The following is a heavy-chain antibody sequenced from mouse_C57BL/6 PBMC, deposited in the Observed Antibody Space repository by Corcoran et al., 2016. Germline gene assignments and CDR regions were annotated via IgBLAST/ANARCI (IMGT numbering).Heavy chain of an antibody. V-gene: IGHV1-19*01. J-gene: IGHJ4*01. CDR1: GYTFTDYY. CDR3: ARYELLRYHYAMDY. CDR2: INPYNGGT. D-gene: IGHD1-1*01. Sequence: EVQLQQSGPVLVKPGASVKMSCKASGYTFTDYYMNWVQQSHGKSLEWIGVINPYNGGTSYNQKFKGKATLTVDKSSSTAYMELNSLTSEDSAVYYCARYELLRYHYAMDYWGQGTSVTVSP.